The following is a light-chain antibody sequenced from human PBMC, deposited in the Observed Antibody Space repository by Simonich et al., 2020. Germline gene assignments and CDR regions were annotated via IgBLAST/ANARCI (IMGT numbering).Light chain of an antibody. Sequence: EIVMTQSPATLSVSPGERATLSCRASQSFSSNLAWYQQKPGQAPRLLIYGAATRATGIPARFSGSGSGTEFTLTISSMQSEDFAVYYCQQYNNWPIFTFGPGTKVDIK. J-gene: IGKJ3*01. CDR3: QQYNNWPIFT. CDR1: QSFSSN. CDR2: GAA. V-gene: IGKV3-15*01.